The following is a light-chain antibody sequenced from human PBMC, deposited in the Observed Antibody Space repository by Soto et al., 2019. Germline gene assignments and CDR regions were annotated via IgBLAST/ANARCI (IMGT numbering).Light chain of an antibody. J-gene: IGLJ2*01. Sequence: QSVLPQPASVSGSPGQSITISCTGTSSDIGDYDYVSWYQHLPGKAPKLLIFDVTHRPSGVSDRFSGSKSGNTASLTISGVRPEDEADYYCCSYTDIALDVVFGGGTKVTVL. V-gene: IGLV2-14*01. CDR1: SSDIGDYDY. CDR2: DVT. CDR3: CSYTDIALDVV.